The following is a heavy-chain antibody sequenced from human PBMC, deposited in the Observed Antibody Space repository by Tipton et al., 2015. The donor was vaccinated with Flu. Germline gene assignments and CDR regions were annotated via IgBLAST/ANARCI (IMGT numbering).Heavy chain of an antibody. CDR1: GGSISSYY. V-gene: IGHV4-59*08. CDR2: IYYSGST. CDR3: ARLDSSSWYKARSYWYFDL. Sequence: TLSLTCTVSGGSISSYYWSWIRQPPGKGLEWIGYIYYSGSTNYNTSLKSRVTISVDTSKNQFSLKLSSVTAADTAVYYRARLDSSSWYKARSYWYFDLWGRGTRVPVSS. D-gene: IGHD6-13*01. J-gene: IGHJ2*01.